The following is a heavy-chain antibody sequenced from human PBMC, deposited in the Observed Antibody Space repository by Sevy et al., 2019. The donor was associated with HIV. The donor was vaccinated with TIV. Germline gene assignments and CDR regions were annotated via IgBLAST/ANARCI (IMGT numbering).Heavy chain of an antibody. CDR3: AKGMTSIEEFDY. V-gene: IGHV3-23*01. J-gene: IGHJ4*02. CDR2: ISGGGVNT. CDR1: GFTFSNYV. Sequence: GGSLRLSCAASGFTFSNYVMSWVRQAPGKGLEWVSVISGGGVNTYYADSVKGRFTISRDNSKNTLYLQMNSLRAEDTAIYYCAKGMTSIEEFDYWGQGTLVTVSS. D-gene: IGHD2-21*02.